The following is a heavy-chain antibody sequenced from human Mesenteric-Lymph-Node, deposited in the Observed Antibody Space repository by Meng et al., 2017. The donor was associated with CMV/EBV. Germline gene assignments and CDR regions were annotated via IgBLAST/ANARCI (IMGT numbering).Heavy chain of an antibody. V-gene: IGHV4-34*01. CDR3: ARGEDRGYSPFDY. J-gene: IGHJ4*02. CDR1: GGSLSGYH. CDR2: INHSGST. D-gene: IGHD2-15*01. Sequence: CGDYGGSLSGYHWSWIRQPPGKGLEWIGEINHSGSTNYNLSLRSRVTISVDTSKNQFSLNVTSVTAADTAIYYCARGEDRGYSPFDYWGQGALVTVSS.